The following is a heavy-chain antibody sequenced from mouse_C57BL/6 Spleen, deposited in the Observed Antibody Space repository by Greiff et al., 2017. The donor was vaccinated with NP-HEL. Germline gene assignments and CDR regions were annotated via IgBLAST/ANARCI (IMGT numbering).Heavy chain of an antibody. CDR1: GYTFTSYW. CDR2: IDPSDSET. CDR3: ARAYYDYASYAMDY. J-gene: IGHJ4*01. V-gene: IGHV1-52*01. Sequence: QVQLKQPGAELVRPGSSVKLSCKASGYTFTSYWMHWVKQRPIQGLEWIGNIDPSDSETHYNQKFKDKATLTVDKSSSTAYMQLSSLTSEDSAVYYCARAYYDYASYAMDYWGQGTSVTVSS. D-gene: IGHD2-4*01.